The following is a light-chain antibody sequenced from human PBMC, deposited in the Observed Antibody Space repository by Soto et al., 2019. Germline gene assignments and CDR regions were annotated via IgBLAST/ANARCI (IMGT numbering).Light chain of an antibody. Sequence: DIQMTQSPSSLSASVGDRVTITCRASQTISGWLAWYQQKPGKAPKIMIYKASSLESGVPSRFNDRGSVTEFTLTISSLQPDDFATYYYQQYNTYPRTFGQGTEVEFK. V-gene: IGKV1-5*03. J-gene: IGKJ1*01. CDR1: QTISGW. CDR2: KAS. CDR3: QQYNTYPRT.